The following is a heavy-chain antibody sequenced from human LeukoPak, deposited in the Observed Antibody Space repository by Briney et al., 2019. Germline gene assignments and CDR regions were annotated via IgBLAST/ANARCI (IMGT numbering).Heavy chain of an antibody. Sequence: SETLSLTCAVSGGSISSSNWWSWVRQPPGKGLEWIGEIYHSGSTNYNPSLKSRVTISVDKSKNQYSLKLSSVTAADTAVYYCARNSGWYVANSGWGQGTLVTVSS. CDR2: IYHSGST. CDR3: ARNSGWYVANSG. J-gene: IGHJ4*02. V-gene: IGHV4-4*02. D-gene: IGHD6-19*01. CDR1: GGSISSSNW.